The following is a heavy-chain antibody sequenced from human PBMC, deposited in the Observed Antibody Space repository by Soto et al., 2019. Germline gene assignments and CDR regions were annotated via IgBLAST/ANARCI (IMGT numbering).Heavy chain of an antibody. CDR2: INAGNGNT. CDR1: GYTFTSYA. Sequence: QVQLVQSGAEVKKPGASVKVSCKASGYTFTSYAMHWVRQAPGQRLEWMGWINAGNGNTKYLQKFQGRVTITRDTSASTAYMELSSLRSEDTAVYYCARGTVTTSYYYYYYGMDVWGQGTTVTVSS. CDR3: ARGTVTTSYYYYYYGMDV. V-gene: IGHV1-3*01. J-gene: IGHJ6*02. D-gene: IGHD4-17*01.